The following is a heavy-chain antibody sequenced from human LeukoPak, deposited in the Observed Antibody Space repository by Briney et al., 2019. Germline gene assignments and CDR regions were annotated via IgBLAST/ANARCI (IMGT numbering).Heavy chain of an antibody. J-gene: IGHJ4*02. V-gene: IGHV3-48*03. CDR2: ISSGSTI. CDR1: GFTFSSYE. CDR3: AREGGYDLGIFDY. Sequence: GGSLRLSCAASGFTFSSYEMNWVRQAPGKGLEWVSYISSGSTIYYADSVKGRFTISRDNAKNSLYLQMNSLRAEDTAVYYCAREGGYDLGIFDYWGQGTLVTVSS. D-gene: IGHD5-12*01.